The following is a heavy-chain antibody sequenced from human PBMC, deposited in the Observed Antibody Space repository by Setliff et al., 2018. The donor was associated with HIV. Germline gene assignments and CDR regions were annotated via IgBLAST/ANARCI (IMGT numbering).Heavy chain of an antibody. CDR2: ISSSGNT. CDR1: GGSISSTSYY. CDR3: ARHSPSDY. V-gene: IGHV4-39*01. Sequence: KPSETLSLTCTVSGGSISSTSYYWGWIRQPPGTGLEWIGSISSSGNTYYNPSLKSRVTTSVDTPKNQFSLKLNSVTAADTAVYYCARHSPSDYWGQGTLVTVSS. J-gene: IGHJ4*02.